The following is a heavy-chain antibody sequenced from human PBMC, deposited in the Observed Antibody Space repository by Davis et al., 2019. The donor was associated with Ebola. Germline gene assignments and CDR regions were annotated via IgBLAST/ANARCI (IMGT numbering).Heavy chain of an antibody. V-gene: IGHV3-33*01. CDR1: GFTFSSYG. CDR2: IWYDGSNK. Sequence: GESLKISCAASGFTFSSYGMHWVRQAPGKGLEWVAVIWYDGSNKYYADSVKGRFTISRDNSKNTLYLQMNSLRAEDTAVYYCARHRNYGDYAWFDPWGQGTLVTVSS. J-gene: IGHJ5*02. D-gene: IGHD4-17*01. CDR3: ARHRNYGDYAWFDP.